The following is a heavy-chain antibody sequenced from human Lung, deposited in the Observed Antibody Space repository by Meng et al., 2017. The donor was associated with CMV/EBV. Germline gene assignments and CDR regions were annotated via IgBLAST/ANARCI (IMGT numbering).Heavy chain of an antibody. V-gene: IGHV1-2*02. CDR2: INPNSGGT. D-gene: IGHD3-10*01. CDR3: ARALLFITMVRGAIGY. CDR1: GYTFTGYY. J-gene: IGHJ4*02. Sequence: ASXXVSXKASGYTFTGYYMHWVRQAPGQGLEWMGWINPNSGGTNYAQKFQGRATMTRDTSISTAYMELSRLRSDDTAVYYCARALLFITMVRGAIGYWGQGTXVTVSS.